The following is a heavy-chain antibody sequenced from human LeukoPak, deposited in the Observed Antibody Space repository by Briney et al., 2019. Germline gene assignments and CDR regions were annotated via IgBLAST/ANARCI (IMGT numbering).Heavy chain of an antibody. Sequence: GGSLRLSCAASGFTFSSYSMNWVRQAPGKGLEWVSSISSSSSYIYYADSVKGRFTISRDNAKNSLYLQMNSLRAEDTAVYYCARDYDFWSGYWYYYYGMDVWGQGTTVTVSS. CDR2: ISSSSSYI. J-gene: IGHJ6*02. V-gene: IGHV3-21*01. D-gene: IGHD3-3*01. CDR1: GFTFSSYS. CDR3: ARDYDFWSGYWYYYYGMDV.